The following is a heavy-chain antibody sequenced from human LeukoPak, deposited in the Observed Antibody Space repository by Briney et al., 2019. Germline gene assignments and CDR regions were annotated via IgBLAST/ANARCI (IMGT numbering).Heavy chain of an antibody. CDR3: ARGDFCSKSNCYLRPMDV. CDR2: IYYSGST. CDR1: GGSISHYY. V-gene: IGHV4-59*01. D-gene: IGHD3-3*01. J-gene: IGHJ6*03. Sequence: SETLSLTCTVSGGSISHYYWNWIRQPPGKGLDWIGYIYYSGSTTYNPSLKGRVTMSVDTAKNQFSLKLRSVTAADTAVYCCARGDFCSKSNCYLRPMDVWGKGTTVTVSS.